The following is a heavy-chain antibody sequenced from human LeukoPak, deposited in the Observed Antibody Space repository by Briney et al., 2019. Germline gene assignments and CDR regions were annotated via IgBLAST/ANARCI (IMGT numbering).Heavy chain of an antibody. CDR1: GFTFSSYG. CDR2: IWYDGSNK. V-gene: IGHV3-33*06. D-gene: IGHD2-15*01. CDR3: AKALSPYCSGGSCYKAPFDY. J-gene: IGHJ4*02. Sequence: GRSLRLSCAASGFTFSSYGMHGVRQAPGKGLEWVALIWYDGSNKYYADSVKGRFTISRDNSKNTLYLQMNSLRAEDTAVYYCAKALSPYCSGGSCYKAPFDYWGQGTLVTVSS.